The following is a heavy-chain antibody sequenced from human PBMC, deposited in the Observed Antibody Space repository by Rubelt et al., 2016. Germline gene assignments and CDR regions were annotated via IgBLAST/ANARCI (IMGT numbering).Heavy chain of an antibody. CDR2: LSGSGGST. D-gene: IGHD4-17*01. CDR1: GFTFSSYA. CDR3: ARDLRNFDY. J-gene: IGHJ4*02. V-gene: IGHV3-23*01. Sequence: GGSLRLSCAASGFTFSSYAMNWVRQAPGKGLEWVSALSGSGGSTFYADSVKGRFTISRDNAKNSLYLQMNSLRAEDTAVYYCARDLRNFDYWGQGTLVTVSS.